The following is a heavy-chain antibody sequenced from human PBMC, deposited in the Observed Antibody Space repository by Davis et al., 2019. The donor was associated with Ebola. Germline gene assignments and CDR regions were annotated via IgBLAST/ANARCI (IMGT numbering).Heavy chain of an antibody. D-gene: IGHD1-1*01. CDR1: GGSFSGYY. Sequence: MPSETLSLTCAVYGGSFSGYYWSWIRQPPGKGLEWIGHISHSGVTDYNPSLQSRVTISVDSFQKQFSLDLNSVTAADTAIYYCARTTKTSVSDSGLGYNYFDPWGQGTLVSFSS. J-gene: IGHJ5*02. CDR2: ISHSGVT. V-gene: IGHV4-34*01. CDR3: ARTTKTSVSDSGLGYNYFDP.